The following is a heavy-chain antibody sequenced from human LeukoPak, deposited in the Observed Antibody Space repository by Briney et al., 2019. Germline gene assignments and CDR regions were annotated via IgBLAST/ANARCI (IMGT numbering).Heavy chain of an antibody. D-gene: IGHD3-3*01. V-gene: IGHV3-30-3*01. CDR1: GFTFGSYA. Sequence: GGSLRLSCAASGFTFGSYAMHWVRQAPGKGLEWVAVISYDGSNKYYADSVKGRFTISRDNSKNTLYLQMNSLRAEDTAVYYCARDPSGRRPMYYFDYWGQGTLVTVSS. J-gene: IGHJ4*02. CDR2: ISYDGSNK. CDR3: ARDPSGRRPMYYFDY.